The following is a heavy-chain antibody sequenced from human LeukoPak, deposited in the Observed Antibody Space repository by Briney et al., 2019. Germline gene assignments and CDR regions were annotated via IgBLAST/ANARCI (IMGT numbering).Heavy chain of an antibody. V-gene: IGHV1-2*02. CDR3: ARDLGDYSIDY. D-gene: IGHD2-15*01. CDR1: GYTLTSYG. Sequence: ASVKVSCKASGYTLTSYGISWVRQAPGQGLEWMGWINPNSGGTNYAQKFQGRVTMTRDTSISTAYMELSRLRSDDTAVYYCARDLGDYSIDYWGQGTLVTVSS. CDR2: INPNSGGT. J-gene: IGHJ4*02.